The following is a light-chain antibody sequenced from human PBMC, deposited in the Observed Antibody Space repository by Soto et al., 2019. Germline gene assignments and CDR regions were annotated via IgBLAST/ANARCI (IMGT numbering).Light chain of an antibody. Sequence: QSALTQPPSVSGSPGQSVTISCSGTVNDVTAYYRVSWYQQTPGTAPKLLIYGVNNRPSGVPDRFSGSRSGNTASLTISGLQAEDEADYYCSVYTRTSTYVVGTGTKLTVL. CDR3: SVYTRTSTYV. J-gene: IGLJ1*01. CDR2: GVN. CDR1: VNDVTAYYR. V-gene: IGLV2-18*01.